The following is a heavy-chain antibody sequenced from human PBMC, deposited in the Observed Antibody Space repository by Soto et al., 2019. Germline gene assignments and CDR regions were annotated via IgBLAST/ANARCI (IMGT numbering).Heavy chain of an antibody. CDR2: IIPIFGTA. D-gene: IGHD3-10*01. Sequence: QVQLVQSGAEVKKPGSSVKVSCKASGGTFSSYAISWVRQAPGQGLEWMGGIIPIFGTANYAQKFQGRVTITADECASTASMELSSLSSDDTAVYYCGRELVVRGVIMDYWGQGTLVTVSS. J-gene: IGHJ4*02. CDR1: GGTFSSYA. V-gene: IGHV1-69*01. CDR3: GRELVVRGVIMDY.